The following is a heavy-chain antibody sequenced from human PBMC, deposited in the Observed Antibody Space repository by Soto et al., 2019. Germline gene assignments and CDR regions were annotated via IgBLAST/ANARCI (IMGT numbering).Heavy chain of an antibody. CDR2: MNSDGSSI. CDR1: GFTLSSYR. CDR3: ARDIATTGLYYFDY. Sequence: GGALRDSCGASGFTLSSYRMHLGRQAPGKGLVWVSRMNSDGSSITYADSVKGRFTISRDSAKNTMYLQVHSLRAEDTAVYYCARDIATTGLYYFDYWGQGTLVTVSS. J-gene: IGHJ4*02. V-gene: IGHV3-74*01. D-gene: IGHD6-13*01.